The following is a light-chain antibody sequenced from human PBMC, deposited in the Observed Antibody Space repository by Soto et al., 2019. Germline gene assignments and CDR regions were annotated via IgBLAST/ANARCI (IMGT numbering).Light chain of an antibody. CDR3: QHYNSYSEA. J-gene: IGKJ1*01. CDR1: QTIRSW. V-gene: IGKV1-5*03. CDR2: KAS. Sequence: DIQMTQSPSSLSASVRDRFTITCRSSQTIRSWVAWYQQKPGKAPKLLIYKASTLKSGVPSRFSGSGSGTEFTLTISGLQPDDFATYYCQHYNSYSEAFGQGTKVDI.